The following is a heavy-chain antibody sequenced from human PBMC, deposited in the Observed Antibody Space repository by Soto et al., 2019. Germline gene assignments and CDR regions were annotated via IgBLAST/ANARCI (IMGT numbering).Heavy chain of an antibody. CDR2: IHTGGTT. V-gene: IGHV4-4*07. J-gene: IGHJ4*02. CDR3: ARISGGPIR. CDR1: SGSISGFY. Sequence: SETLSLTCTVSSGSISGFYWNWFRQPAGKGLEWIGRIHTGGTTNYKPSLRSRVTMSVDTSKNQFSLKLTSVTAADTAVYYCARISGGPIRWGQGTLVTVSS.